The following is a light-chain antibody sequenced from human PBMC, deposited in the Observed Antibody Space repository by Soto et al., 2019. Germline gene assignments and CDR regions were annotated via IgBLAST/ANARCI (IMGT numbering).Light chain of an antibody. Sequence: QSALTQPRSVSGSPGQSVTISCTGTSSGIGAYNYVSWYQQHPGKVPKLMLYDVSKRPSGVPDRFSGSKSGNTASLTISGLQADDEADYYCCSYAGAYIYVFATGTKVTV. V-gene: IGLV2-11*01. CDR3: CSYAGAYIYV. CDR2: DVS. CDR1: SSGIGAYNY. J-gene: IGLJ1*01.